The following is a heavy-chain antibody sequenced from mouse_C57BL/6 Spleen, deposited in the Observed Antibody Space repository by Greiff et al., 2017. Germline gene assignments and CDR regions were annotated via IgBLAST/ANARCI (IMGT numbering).Heavy chain of an antibody. D-gene: IGHD1-1*01. CDR1: GFTFSNYW. J-gene: IGHJ4*01. CDR3: TAGSSNGYAMDC. Sequence: EVQRVESGGGLVQPGGSMKLSCVASGFTFSNYWMNWVRQSPEKGLEWVAQIRLKSGNYATHYAESVKGRFTISRDDSKSSVYLQMSNLRAEDTGIYYCTAGSSNGYAMDCWGQGTSVTVSS. CDR2: IRLKSGNYAT. V-gene: IGHV6-3*01.